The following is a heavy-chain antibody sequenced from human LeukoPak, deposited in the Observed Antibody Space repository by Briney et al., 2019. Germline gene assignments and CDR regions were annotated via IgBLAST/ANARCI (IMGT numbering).Heavy chain of an antibody. CDR3: ARTTEAHSWQTRYYSYYMDV. Sequence: SETLSLTCTVSGGSISSSIAYYWGWIRQPPGKGLEWLGNISYSGSTYYSPSLKSRVTISVDTSNNQFSLRLSSVTAADTAVYYCARTTEAHSWQTRYYSYYMDVWGKGTTVTVSS. CDR2: ISYSGST. V-gene: IGHV4-39*07. J-gene: IGHJ6*03. CDR1: GGSISSSIAYY. D-gene: IGHD6-13*01.